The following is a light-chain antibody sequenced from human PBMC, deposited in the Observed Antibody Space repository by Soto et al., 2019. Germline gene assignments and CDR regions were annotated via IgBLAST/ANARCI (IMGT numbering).Light chain of an antibody. V-gene: IGKV3-20*01. J-gene: IGKJ2*01. Sequence: EIVLTQSPGTVSSSPGERVTLSCRASQTIANNFFAWYQHRPVQAPRVVVYGASSRATGSPDRFSGSGSGTEFTLTISRLESEDFAVYYCQQYDSSYTFGQGTKLE. CDR3: QQYDSSYT. CDR1: QTIANNF. CDR2: GAS.